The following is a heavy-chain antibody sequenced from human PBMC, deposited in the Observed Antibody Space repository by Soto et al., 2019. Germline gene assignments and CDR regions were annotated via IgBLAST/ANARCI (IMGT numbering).Heavy chain of an antibody. J-gene: IGHJ4*02. D-gene: IGHD2-15*01. CDR1: GYTFTSYD. CDR2: MNPNVGNS. Sequence: GASVKVSCKASGYTFTSYDITWVRQATGQGLEWMGWMNPNVGNSGYAQKFQGRVTMTRDTSATTAYMELSSLRSEDTALYYCARAVDAHNYFAYWGQGTLVTVSS. CDR3: ARAVDAHNYFAY. V-gene: IGHV1-8*01.